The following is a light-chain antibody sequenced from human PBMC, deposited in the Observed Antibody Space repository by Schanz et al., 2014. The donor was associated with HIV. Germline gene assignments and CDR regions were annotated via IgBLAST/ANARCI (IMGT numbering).Light chain of an antibody. CDR2: WAS. CDR3: QQYYTTPWT. CDR1: QNLLYSFNNESY. J-gene: IGKJ1*01. Sequence: DIVMTQSPDSLAVSLGERATIHCKSSQNLLYSFNNESYLARYQQKPGQPPKLLIYWASTRYSGVPGRFSGSGSGTDFTLTINSLQAEDVAVYYCQQYYTTPWTFGLGTKVEIK. V-gene: IGKV4-1*01.